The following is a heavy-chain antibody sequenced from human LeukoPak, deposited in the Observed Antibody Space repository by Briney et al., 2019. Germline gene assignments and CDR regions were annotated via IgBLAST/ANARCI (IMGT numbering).Heavy chain of an antibody. CDR1: GFTFDDYA. CDR2: LSCNSGSI. J-gene: IGHJ2*01. V-gene: IGHV3-9*01. CDR3: AKGGTAADNYWYFDL. D-gene: IGHD6-13*01. Sequence: LSGRSLRLSCAASGFTFDDYAMHWVRQAPGKGLEWVSGLSCNSGSIVYADSVKGRFTISRDNAKNSLYEQMNSLRAEDTALYYCAKGGTAADNYWYFDLWGRGTLVTVSS.